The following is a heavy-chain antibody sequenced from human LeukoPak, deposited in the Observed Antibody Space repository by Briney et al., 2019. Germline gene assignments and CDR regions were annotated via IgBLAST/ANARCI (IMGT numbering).Heavy chain of an antibody. CDR2: MYNSGST. CDR1: GGSISGSY. Sequence: SETLSLTCTVSGGSISGSYWSWIRQPPGKGLEWIAYMYNSGSTNYNPSLKSRVTISIDTSKNQFSLKLSSLTAADTAIYYCARGIKCYGDYGYWGQGILVTVSS. CDR3: ARGIKCYGDYGY. D-gene: IGHD4-17*01. V-gene: IGHV4-59*01. J-gene: IGHJ4*02.